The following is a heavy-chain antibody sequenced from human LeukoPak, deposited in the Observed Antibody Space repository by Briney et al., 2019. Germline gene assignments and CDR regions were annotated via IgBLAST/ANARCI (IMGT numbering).Heavy chain of an antibody. D-gene: IGHD6-6*01. CDR1: GLTFINYW. Sequence: LPGRCLSLSLSPVGLTFINYWTKSVRQAPRKRREWVVNIKKDESERYYVDSVKGRFTISRDNAKNSLYLWMNNLRVEDRAMYYCTTVIDSSSSRYQAMPYWGQGALVTVSS. CDR3: TTVIDSSSSRYQAMPY. V-gene: IGHV3-7*01. CDR2: IKKDESER. J-gene: IGHJ4*02.